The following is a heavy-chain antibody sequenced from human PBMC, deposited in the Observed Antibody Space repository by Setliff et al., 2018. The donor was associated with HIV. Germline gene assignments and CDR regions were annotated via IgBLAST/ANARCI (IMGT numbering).Heavy chain of an antibody. CDR3: ARSALYGDNFRIFWYFDV. Sequence: PSETLSLTCIASGDSIGITNYYWGWIRQPPGRGLEWVGNIYQSGRTFYNPSLSGRVTVSIATSKNQFSLKLTSVTAADTAVYYCARSALYGDNFRIFWYFDVWGRGTLVTVSS. CDR1: GDSIGITNYY. V-gene: IGHV4-39*07. CDR2: IYQSGRT. D-gene: IGHD4-17*01. J-gene: IGHJ2*01.